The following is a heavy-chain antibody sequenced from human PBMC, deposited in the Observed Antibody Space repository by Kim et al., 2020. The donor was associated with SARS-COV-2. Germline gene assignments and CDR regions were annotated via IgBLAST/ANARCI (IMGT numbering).Heavy chain of an antibody. J-gene: IGHJ3*01. CDR3: ARGSSGSYPRAFDV. V-gene: IGHV3-74*03. CDR2: INSDGSST. Sequence: GGSLRLSCAASGFIFSSYWMHWVRQAPGKGLVWVSRINSDGSSTTYADSVKGRFTISRDNAKNTLYLQMNSLRAEDTAVYYCARGSSGSYPRAFDVWGQGTMVTVSS. D-gene: IGHD1-26*01. CDR1: GFIFSSYW.